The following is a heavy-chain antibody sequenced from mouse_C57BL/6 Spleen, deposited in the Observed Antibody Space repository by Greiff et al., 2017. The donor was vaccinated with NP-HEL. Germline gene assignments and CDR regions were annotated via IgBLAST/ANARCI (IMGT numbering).Heavy chain of an antibody. V-gene: IGHV1-52*01. J-gene: IGHJ2*01. Sequence: VQLQQPGAELARPGSSVKLSCKASGYTFTSYWMHWVKQRPIQGLEWIGNIDPSDSDTHYNQKFKDKATLTADKSSSTAYMQLSSLTSEDSAVYYCARVPYGSSYCYFDYWGQGTTLTVSS. CDR2: IDPSDSDT. CDR3: ARVPYGSSYCYFDY. D-gene: IGHD1-1*01. CDR1: GYTFTSYW.